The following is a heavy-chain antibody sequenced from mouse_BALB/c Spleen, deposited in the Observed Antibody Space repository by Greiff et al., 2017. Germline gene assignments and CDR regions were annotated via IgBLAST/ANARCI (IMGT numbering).Heavy chain of an antibody. CDR1: GYTFTDYW. D-gene: IGHD1-1*01. J-gene: IGHJ4*01. CDR2: IDTSDSYT. Sequence: QVQLQQPGAELVMPGASVKMSCKASGYTFTDYWMHWVKQRPGQGLEWIGAIDTSDSYTSYNQKFKGKATLTVDESSSTAYMQLSSLTSEDSAVYYCARRCYGSSLYAMDDWGQGTSVTVSS. CDR3: ARRCYGSSLYAMDD. V-gene: IGHV1-69*01.